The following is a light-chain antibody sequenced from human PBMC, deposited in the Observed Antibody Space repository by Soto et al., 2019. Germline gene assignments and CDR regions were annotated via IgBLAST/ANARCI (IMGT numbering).Light chain of an antibody. CDR1: NSDIGNYNY. CDR2: DVS. CDR3: CSYPGSHTWV. Sequence: QSVVTQPRSVSGSPGQSVTISCTVTNSDIGNYNYVSWYQQHPGKAPKVMIYDVSKRPSGVPDRFSGSKSGNTASLTISGLQAEDEADYYCCSYPGSHTWVFGGGTKVTVL. J-gene: IGLJ3*02. V-gene: IGLV2-11*01.